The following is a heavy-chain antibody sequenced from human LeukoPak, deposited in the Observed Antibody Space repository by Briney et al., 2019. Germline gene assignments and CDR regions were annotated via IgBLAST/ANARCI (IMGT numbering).Heavy chain of an antibody. D-gene: IGHD5-18*01. Sequence: GASVKVSCKVSGYTLTELSMHWVRQAPGQGLEWMGGIIPIFGTANYAQKFQGRVTITADESTSTAYMELSSLRSEDTAVYYCARATAMANYFDYWGQGTLVTVSS. V-gene: IGHV1-69*13. J-gene: IGHJ4*02. CDR1: GYTLTELS. CDR3: ARATAMANYFDY. CDR2: IIPIFGTA.